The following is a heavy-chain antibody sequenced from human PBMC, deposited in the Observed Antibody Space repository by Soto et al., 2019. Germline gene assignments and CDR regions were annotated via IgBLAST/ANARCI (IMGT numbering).Heavy chain of an antibody. J-gene: IGHJ4*02. CDR3: ASALTGDYVGFDY. D-gene: IGHD3-9*01. V-gene: IGHV4-31*03. CDR1: GASISRDDYY. CDR2: IYSSGNS. Sequence: QVQLQESGPGLVKPSQTLSLTCSVSGASISRDDYYWSWIRQHPGKGLEWIAYIYSSGNSYYNPSLSSRVAISLDTSKNQFSLRLSSVTAADTGVYYCASALTGDYVGFDYWARERRPPSPQ.